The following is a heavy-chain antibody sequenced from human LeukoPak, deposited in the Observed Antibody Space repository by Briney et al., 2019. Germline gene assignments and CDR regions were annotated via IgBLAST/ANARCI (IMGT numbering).Heavy chain of an antibody. D-gene: IGHD1-26*01. CDR1: GLSLSDDG. CDR2: ISNDGSKK. V-gene: IGHV3-30*03. J-gene: IGHJ4*02. CDR3: ARGSIMGARGLGDY. Sequence: RGCPRLSCAASGLSLSDDGVHCVRQAPGKGRGWGAVISNDGSKKYFAVSVKRRFTTSRDNSKNTVFLQMNGMRAEDTAVYCCARGSIMGARGLGDYWGQGTLVTVSS.